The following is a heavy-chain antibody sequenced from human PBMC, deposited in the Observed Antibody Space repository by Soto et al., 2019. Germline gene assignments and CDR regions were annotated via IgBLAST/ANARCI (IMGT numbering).Heavy chain of an antibody. Sequence: SVKVSCKASGFTFTSSAVQWVRQARGQRLEWIGWIVVGSGDTNYAQKFQERVTITRDMSTSTAYMELSSLRSEDTAVYYCAAEGYSCSYFPGDYYYGMDVWGQGTTVTVSS. CDR2: IVVGSGDT. CDR3: AAEGYSCSYFPGDYYYGMDV. V-gene: IGHV1-58*01. D-gene: IGHD6-6*01. CDR1: GFTFTSSA. J-gene: IGHJ6*02.